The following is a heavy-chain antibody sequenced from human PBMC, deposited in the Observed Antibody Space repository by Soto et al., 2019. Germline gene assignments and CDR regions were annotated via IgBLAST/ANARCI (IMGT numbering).Heavy chain of an antibody. Sequence: QVQLVESGGGVVQPGRSLRLSCAASGFTFSSYGMHWVRQAPGKGLEWVAVIWYDGSNKYYADSVKGRFTISRDNSKNTLYLQMNSLRAEDTAVYYCARELAVAGLYYGMDVWGQGTTVTVSS. CDR2: IWYDGSNK. V-gene: IGHV3-33*01. CDR1: GFTFSSYG. D-gene: IGHD6-19*01. CDR3: ARELAVAGLYYGMDV. J-gene: IGHJ6*02.